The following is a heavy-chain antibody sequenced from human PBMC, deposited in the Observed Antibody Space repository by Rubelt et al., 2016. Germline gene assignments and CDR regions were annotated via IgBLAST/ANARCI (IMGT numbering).Heavy chain of an antibody. CDR3: AKVKWVS. CDR2: ISGSGSST. D-gene: IGHD2-8*01. V-gene: IGHV3-23*01. CDR1: GFTFSRYA. Sequence: EVQLLESGGVLVQPGGSLRVSCAASGFTFSRYAMNWVRQAPGKGLEWVSVISGSGSSTDYADSVKGRFTISRDNSKNTLYLQMNSLRDEDTAVCYCAKVKWVSWGQGTLVTVSS. J-gene: IGHJ4*02.